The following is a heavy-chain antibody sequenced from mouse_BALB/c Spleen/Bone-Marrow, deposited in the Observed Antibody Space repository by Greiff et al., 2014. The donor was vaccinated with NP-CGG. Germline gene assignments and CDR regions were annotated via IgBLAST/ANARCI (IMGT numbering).Heavy chain of an antibody. CDR2: IDPANGNT. CDR1: GFNIKDTY. J-gene: IGHJ3*01. Sequence: VQLQQSGAELVKPGASVKLSCTASGFNIKDTYIHWVKQRPEQGLEWIGRIDPANGNTKDGPKFQDRATVTTDTSSNTASLQLSNLTSEDAAAYYCARSGDGPFAYWGQGTLVTVSA. V-gene: IGHV14-3*02. D-gene: IGHD2-3*01. CDR3: ARSGDGPFAY.